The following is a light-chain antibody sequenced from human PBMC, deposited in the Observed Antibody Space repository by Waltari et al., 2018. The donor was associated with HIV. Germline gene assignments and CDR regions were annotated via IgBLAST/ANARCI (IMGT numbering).Light chain of an antibody. J-gene: IGKJ2*03. CDR2: WAS. CDR1: HSVLYSSNNKNY. CDR3: QQYYRTPYS. Sequence: DLVMSHAPASLAVSPREMDPTHCQLSHSVLYSSNNKNYLAWYQQKPGQPPKLLIYWASTRESGVPDRFSGSGSGTDFTLTISSLQAEDVAVYYCQQYYRTPYSFGQGTKLEIK. V-gene: IGKV4-1*01.